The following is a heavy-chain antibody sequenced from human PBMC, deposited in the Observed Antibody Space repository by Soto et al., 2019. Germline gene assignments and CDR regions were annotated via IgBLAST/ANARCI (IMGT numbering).Heavy chain of an antibody. CDR3: ARSLGSRTNWFDP. J-gene: IGHJ5*02. CDR2: INHSGST. V-gene: IGHV4-34*01. CDR1: GGSFSGYY. Sequence: PSETLSLTCAVYGGSFSGYYWSWIRQPPGKGLEWIGEINHSGSTNYNPSLKSRVTISVDTSKNQFSLKLSSVTAADTAVYYCARSLGSRTNWFDPWGQGTPVTVS. D-gene: IGHD2-8*01.